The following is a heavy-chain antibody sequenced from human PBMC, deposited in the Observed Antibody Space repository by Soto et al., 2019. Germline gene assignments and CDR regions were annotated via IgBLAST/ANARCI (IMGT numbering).Heavy chain of an antibody. J-gene: IGHJ6*02. D-gene: IGHD6-13*01. V-gene: IGHV4-31*03. Sequence: KPSETLSLTCTVSGGAVSSFGYYWSWIRQHPGKGLEWIGYIYYSGSTYYNPSLKSRVTISVDTSKNQFSLKLSSVTAADTAVYYCARRVNYYYGMDVWGQGTTVTVSS. CDR3: ARRVNYYYGMDV. CDR2: IYYSGST. CDR1: GGAVSSFGYY.